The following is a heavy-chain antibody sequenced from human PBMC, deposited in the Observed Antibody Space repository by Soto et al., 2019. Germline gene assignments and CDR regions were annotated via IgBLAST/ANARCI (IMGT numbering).Heavy chain of an antibody. CDR1: GYTFTNFG. Sequence: ASVKVSCKPSGYTFTNFGISWVRQAPGQRLEWMGWISAGNGNTKYAQKFQGRVTITRDTSASTAYMELSSLRSEDTAVYYCARGLPLAADYWGQGTLVTVSS. CDR3: ARGLPLAADY. V-gene: IGHV1-18*01. J-gene: IGHJ4*02. CDR2: ISAGNGNT.